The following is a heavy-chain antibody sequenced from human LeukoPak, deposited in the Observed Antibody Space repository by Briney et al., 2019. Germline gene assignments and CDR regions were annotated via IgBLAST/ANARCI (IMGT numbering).Heavy chain of an antibody. CDR3: ARVPGVYHDILTGYGSGWFDP. D-gene: IGHD3-9*01. Sequence: SETLSLTCTVSGGSISSSNYYWGWIRQPPGKGLEWIGTLFNNGNTYYNPSLRSRVTISVDTSKNQFSLKVRSVTAADTAVYYCARVPGVYHDILTGYGSGWFDPWGQGTLVTVSS. CDR1: GGSISSSNYY. V-gene: IGHV4-39*07. J-gene: IGHJ5*02. CDR2: LFNNGNT.